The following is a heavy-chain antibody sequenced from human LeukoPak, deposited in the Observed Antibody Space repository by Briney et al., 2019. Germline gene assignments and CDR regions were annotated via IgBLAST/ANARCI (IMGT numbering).Heavy chain of an antibody. CDR2: INPSGGST. CDR1: GYTFTSYY. V-gene: IGHV1-46*01. J-gene: IGHJ4*02. D-gene: IGHD2-2*01. Sequence: GASVKVSCKASGYTFTSYYMHWVRPAPGQGLAWMGIINPSGGSTSYAQKFQGRVTMTRDTSTSTVYMELSSLRSEDTAVYYCARGYCSSTSCYYYFDYWSQGTLVTVSS. CDR3: ARGYCSSTSCYYYFDY.